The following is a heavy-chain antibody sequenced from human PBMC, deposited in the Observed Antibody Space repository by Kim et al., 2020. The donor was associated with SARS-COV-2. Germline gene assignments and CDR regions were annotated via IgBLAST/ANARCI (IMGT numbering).Heavy chain of an antibody. J-gene: IGHJ6*02. CDR3: ARDHYPYYDFWSGYYARYYYYYGMDV. Sequence: ASVKVSCKASGYTFTSYDINWVRQATGQGLEWMGWMNPNSGNTGYAQKFQGRVTMTRNTSISTAYMELSSLRSEDTAVYYCARDHYPYYDFWSGYYARYYYYYGMDVWGQGTTVTVSS. D-gene: IGHD3-3*01. V-gene: IGHV1-8*01. CDR1: GYTFTSYD. CDR2: MNPNSGNT.